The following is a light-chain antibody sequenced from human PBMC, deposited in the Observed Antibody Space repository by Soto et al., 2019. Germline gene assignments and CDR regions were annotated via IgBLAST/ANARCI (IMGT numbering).Light chain of an antibody. J-gene: IGKJ2*01. CDR1: QTVASN. CDR2: GAS. Sequence: EIVMTQSPASLSVSPGEGATLSCRASQTVASNLAWYQQKPGQGPRLLIHGASTRATGVPARFSGSGSGKDFTLSISSLQTEDYAVYYCQQYHNGPTQYSFGQGTKLQIK. CDR3: QQYHNGPTQYS. V-gene: IGKV3-15*01.